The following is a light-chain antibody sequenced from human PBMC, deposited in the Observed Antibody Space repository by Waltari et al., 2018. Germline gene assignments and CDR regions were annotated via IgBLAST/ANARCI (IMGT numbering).Light chain of an antibody. Sequence: IQMTQSPSALSASVGDRVTISCRASQNIYSNLAWYQQKPGKAPKLLSYAASSVQSGIPSRFSGSGAGTYFTLTISSLQPEDSAAYYCQHYYDNPFTFDPGTKL. J-gene: IGKJ3*01. CDR3: QHYYDNPFT. CDR2: AAS. CDR1: QNIYSN. V-gene: IGKV1-6*01.